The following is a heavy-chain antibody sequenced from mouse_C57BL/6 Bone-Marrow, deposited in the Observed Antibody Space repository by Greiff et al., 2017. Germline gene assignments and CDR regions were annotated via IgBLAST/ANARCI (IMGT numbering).Heavy chain of an antibody. CDR3: ARELPYYYGSSYGY. CDR2: LDPSDSYT. V-gene: IGHV1-50*01. CDR1: GYTFTSYW. J-gene: IGHJ2*01. D-gene: IGHD1-1*01. Sequence: QVQLQQPGAELVKPGASVKLSCKASGYTFTSYWMQWVKQRPGQGLEWIGELDPSDSYTNYNQKFKGKATLTVDTSSSTAYMQLSSLTSEDSAVYYCARELPYYYGSSYGYWGQGTTLTVSS.